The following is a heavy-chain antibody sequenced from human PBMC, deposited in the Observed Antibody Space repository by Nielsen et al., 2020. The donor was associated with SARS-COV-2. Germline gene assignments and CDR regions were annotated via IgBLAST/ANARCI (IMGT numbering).Heavy chain of an antibody. D-gene: IGHD3-10*01. CDR3: ASFHYYGSGSYGLDY. CDR2: ISSSSSYI. CDR1: GSTFSSYS. V-gene: IGHV3-21*01. Sequence: GGSLRLSCAASGSTFSSYSMNWVRQAPGKGLEWVSSISSSSSYIYYADSVKGRFTISRDNAKNSLYLQMNSLRAEDTAVYYCASFHYYGSGSYGLDYWGQGTLVTVSS. J-gene: IGHJ4*02.